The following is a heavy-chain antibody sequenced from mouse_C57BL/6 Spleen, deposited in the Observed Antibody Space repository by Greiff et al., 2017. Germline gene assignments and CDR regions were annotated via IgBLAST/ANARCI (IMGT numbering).Heavy chain of an antibody. D-gene: IGHD3-1*01. J-gene: IGHJ3*01. CDR1: GYAFTNYS. Sequence: QVQLQQSGAELVRPGTSVKVSCKASGYAFTNYSIEWVKQRPGQGLEWIGVINPGSGGTNYNEKFKGKATLTADKSSSTAYMQLSSLTSEDSAVYFCARSGNEDWFAYWGQGTLVTVSA. CDR2: INPGSGGT. V-gene: IGHV1-54*01. CDR3: ARSGNEDWFAY.